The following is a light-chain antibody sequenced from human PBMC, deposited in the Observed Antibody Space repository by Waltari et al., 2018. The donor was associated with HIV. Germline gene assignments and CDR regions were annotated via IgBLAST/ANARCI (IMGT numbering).Light chain of an antibody. J-gene: IGLJ3*02. CDR1: SGYTAYA. CDR3: QTWDTGIRV. Sequence: QLVLTQSASASASLEASVKLTCTLSSGYTAYAIAWHQQQAEKGPRYLMKVNSDGSYSRGDGIPDRFSGSSSEAERYLTISILQSEDEADYYCQTWDTGIRVFGGGTKLTVL. V-gene: IGLV4-69*01. CDR2: VNSDGSY.